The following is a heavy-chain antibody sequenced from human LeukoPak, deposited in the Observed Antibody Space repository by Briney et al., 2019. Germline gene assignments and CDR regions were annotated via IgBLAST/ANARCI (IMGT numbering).Heavy chain of an antibody. D-gene: IGHD4-11*01. CDR2: IRYDGTNK. CDR1: GFTFSSYG. V-gene: IGHV3-30*02. J-gene: IGHJ1*01. CDR3: ARDNNLQW. Sequence: PGGSLRLSCAASGFTFSSYGMHWVRQAPGKGLEWVAFIRYDGTNKYYADSVKGRFTISRDNAKNSLYLQMNSLRAEDTALYYCARDNNLQWWGQGTLVTVSS.